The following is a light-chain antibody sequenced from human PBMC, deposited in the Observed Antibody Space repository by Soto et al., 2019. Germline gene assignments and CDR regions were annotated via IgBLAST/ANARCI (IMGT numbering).Light chain of an antibody. CDR3: QQYNNYPWT. CDR1: QRISSW. Sequence: DIQMTKSPSTLSASVGDRVTITCRASQRISSWLAWYQQKPGKAPKLLIYKASSLESGVPSRFSGSGSGTEFTLTISSLQPDDCATYYFQQYNNYPWTFGQGTKVEIK. V-gene: IGKV1-5*03. J-gene: IGKJ1*01. CDR2: KAS.